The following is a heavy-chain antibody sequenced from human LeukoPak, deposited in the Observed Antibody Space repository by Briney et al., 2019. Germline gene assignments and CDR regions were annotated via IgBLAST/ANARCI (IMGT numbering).Heavy chain of an antibody. Sequence: SETLSLTCAVYGGSFSGYYWSWIRQPPGKGLEWIGYIYYSGSTYYNPSLKSRVTISVDTSKNQFSLKLSSVTAADTAVYYCARGETYYYDSSGYYPYWGQGTLVTVSS. J-gene: IGHJ4*02. CDR3: ARGETYYYDSSGYYPY. D-gene: IGHD3-22*01. CDR2: IYYSGST. CDR1: GGSFSGYY. V-gene: IGHV4-34*09.